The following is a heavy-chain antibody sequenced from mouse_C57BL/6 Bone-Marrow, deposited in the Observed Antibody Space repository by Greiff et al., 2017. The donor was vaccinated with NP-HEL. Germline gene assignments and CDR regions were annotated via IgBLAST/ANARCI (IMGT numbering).Heavy chain of an antibody. CDR1: GFSFNTYA. CDR2: IRSKSNNYAT. Sequence: EVKVVESGGGLVQPKGSLKLSCAASGFSFNTYAMNWVRQAPGKGLEWVARIRSKSNNYATYYADSVKDRFTISRDDSESMLYLQMNNLKTEDTAMYYCVRQDGYYCYFDYWGQGTTLTVSS. V-gene: IGHV10-1*01. CDR3: VRQDGYYCYFDY. J-gene: IGHJ2*01. D-gene: IGHD2-3*01.